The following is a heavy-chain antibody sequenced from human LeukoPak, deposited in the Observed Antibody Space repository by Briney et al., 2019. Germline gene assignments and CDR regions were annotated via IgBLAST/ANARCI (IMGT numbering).Heavy chain of an antibody. CDR3: AGEPAAADDAFDI. D-gene: IGHD6-13*01. CDR1: GFTFRSYG. Sequence: SGGSLRLSCAASGFTFRSYGMNWVRQAPGKGLEWISYISTKSSTIYYADSVKGRFTISRDNAENSLYLQLNSLRDEDTALYYCAGEPAAADDAFDIWGQGTMVTVSS. CDR2: ISTKSSTI. J-gene: IGHJ3*02. V-gene: IGHV3-48*02.